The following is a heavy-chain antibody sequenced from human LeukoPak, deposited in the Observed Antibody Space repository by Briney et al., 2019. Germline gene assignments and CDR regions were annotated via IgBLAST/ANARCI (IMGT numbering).Heavy chain of an antibody. Sequence: GGSLRLSCAASGFTFSSYAMSWVRQAPGKGLEWVSAISGSGGSTYYADSVKGRFTITRDNSKNTLYLQMNSLRAEDTAVYYCAKEVRGVPAAGYFDYWGQGTLVTVSS. CDR2: ISGSGGST. CDR3: AKEVRGVPAAGYFDY. CDR1: GFTFSSYA. D-gene: IGHD2-2*01. J-gene: IGHJ4*02. V-gene: IGHV3-23*01.